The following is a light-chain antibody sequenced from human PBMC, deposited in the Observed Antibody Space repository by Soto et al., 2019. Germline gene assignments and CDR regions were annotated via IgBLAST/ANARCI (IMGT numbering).Light chain of an antibody. Sequence: IVFTQSPYTLSLSPGERATLSCRASQSVRSTYLGWYQHKRGQAPRLLIYGASNRATDIPDRFSGSGSGTDFTLTISSLQSEDFAVYYCQQYNNWPPFTFGQGTRLENK. CDR2: GAS. CDR3: QQYNNWPPFT. CDR1: QSVRSTY. V-gene: IGKV3D-15*01. J-gene: IGKJ5*01.